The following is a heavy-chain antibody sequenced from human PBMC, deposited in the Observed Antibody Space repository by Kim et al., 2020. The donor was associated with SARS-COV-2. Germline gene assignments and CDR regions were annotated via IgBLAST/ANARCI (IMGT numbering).Heavy chain of an antibody. V-gene: IGHV4-39*01. D-gene: IGHD5-12*01. Sequence: SETLSLTCTVSGGSISSSSYYWGWIRQPPGKGLEWIGSIYYSGSTYYNPSLKSRVTISVDTSKNQFSLKLSSVTAADTAVYYCARRPQRWLQLDFDYWGQGTLVTVSS. J-gene: IGHJ4*02. CDR1: GGSISSSSYY. CDR2: IYYSGST. CDR3: ARRPQRWLQLDFDY.